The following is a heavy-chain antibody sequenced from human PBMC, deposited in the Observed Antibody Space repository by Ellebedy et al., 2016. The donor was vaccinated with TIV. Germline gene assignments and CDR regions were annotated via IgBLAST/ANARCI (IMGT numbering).Heavy chain of an antibody. D-gene: IGHD3-9*01. Sequence: AASVKVSCKASGYTFTSYGISWVRQATGQGLEWMGWMNPNSGNTGYAQKFQGRVTITRNTSISTAYMELSNLRSEDTAVYYCARGTLLTGYPVAMDVWGQGTTVTVSS. CDR3: ARGTLLTGYPVAMDV. CDR1: GYTFTSYG. CDR2: MNPNSGNT. V-gene: IGHV1-8*03. J-gene: IGHJ6*02.